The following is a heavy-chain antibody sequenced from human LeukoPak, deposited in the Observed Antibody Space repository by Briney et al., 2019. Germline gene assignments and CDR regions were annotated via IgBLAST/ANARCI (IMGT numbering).Heavy chain of an antibody. Sequence: PGRSLRLSCAASGLTFSSHGMLWVRQAPGKGLEWVALIWYDGSNKYYADSVKGRFTISRDNSKNTLYLQMNSLRAEDTAVYYCAKDPLGGYQLLYFDYWGQGTLVTVSS. CDR2: IWYDGSNK. V-gene: IGHV3-33*06. CDR3: AKDPLGGYQLLYFDY. J-gene: IGHJ4*02. D-gene: IGHD2-2*01. CDR1: GLTFSSHG.